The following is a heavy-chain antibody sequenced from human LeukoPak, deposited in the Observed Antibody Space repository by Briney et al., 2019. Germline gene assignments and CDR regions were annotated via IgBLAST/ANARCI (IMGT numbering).Heavy chain of an antibody. D-gene: IGHD4-17*01. Sequence: GESLKISCKGSGYSFTSYWIGWVRQMPGKGLEWMGIIYPGDSDTRYSPSFQGQVTISADKSISTAYLQWSSLKSSDTAMYYCARGDYGDFRIYYTLFDYWGQGTLVTVSS. CDR2: IYPGDSDT. CDR1: GYSFTSYW. CDR3: ARGDYGDFRIYYTLFDY. J-gene: IGHJ4*02. V-gene: IGHV5-51*01.